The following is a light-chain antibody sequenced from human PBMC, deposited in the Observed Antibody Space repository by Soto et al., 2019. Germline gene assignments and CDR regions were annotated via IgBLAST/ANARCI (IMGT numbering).Light chain of an antibody. J-gene: IGLJ2*01. CDR3: SSYTTSSTHVV. Sequence: QSALTQPASVSGSPGQSITISCTGTSSDVGSYNYVSWYQQYPGKAPKLMIYDVSNRPSGVSYRFSGSKSGNTASLTISGLQAEDEAGYSCSSYTTSSTHVVFGGGTKVTVL. CDR1: SSDVGSYNY. CDR2: DVS. V-gene: IGLV2-14*01.